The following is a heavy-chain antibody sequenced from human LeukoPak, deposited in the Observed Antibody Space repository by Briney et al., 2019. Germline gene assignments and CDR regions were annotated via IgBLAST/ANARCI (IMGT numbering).Heavy chain of an antibody. CDR3: ARGARITIFGVVVPNFDY. CDR1: GCTFTSYD. CDR2: MYPNSGNT. D-gene: IGHD3-3*01. J-gene: IGHJ4*02. V-gene: IGHV1-8*01. Sequence: ASVKVSCKASGCTFTSYDINWVRQATGQGLEWMGWMYPNSGNTGYAQKFQGRVTMTRNTSISTAYMELSSLRSEETAVYYSARGARITIFGVVVPNFDYWGQGTLVTVSS.